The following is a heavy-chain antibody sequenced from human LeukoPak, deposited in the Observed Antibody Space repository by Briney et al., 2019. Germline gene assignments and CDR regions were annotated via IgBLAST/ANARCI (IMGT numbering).Heavy chain of an antibody. V-gene: IGHV3-23*01. Sequence: PGGSLRLSCAASGFTFSSYAMSWVRQAPGKGLEWVSAISGSGGSTYYADSVKGRFTISRDNSKNTLYLQMNSLRVEDTAVYYCAKDPCSSTSCQGWYFDLWGRGTLVTVS. D-gene: IGHD2-2*01. J-gene: IGHJ2*01. CDR3: AKDPCSSTSCQGWYFDL. CDR2: ISGSGGST. CDR1: GFTFSSYA.